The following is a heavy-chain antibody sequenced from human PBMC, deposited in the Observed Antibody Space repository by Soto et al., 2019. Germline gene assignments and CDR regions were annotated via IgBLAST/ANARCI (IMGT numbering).Heavy chain of an antibody. V-gene: IGHV1-46*01. Sequence: ASVKVSCKASGYTFTSYYMHWVRQAPGQGLEWMGIINPSGGSTSYAQKFQGRVTMTRDTSTSTVYMELSSLRSEDTAVYYCARVSASYRDKVVGPPPHFDYWGQGTLVTVSS. D-gene: IGHD3-22*01. CDR2: INPSGGST. J-gene: IGHJ4*02. CDR3: ARVSASYRDKVVGPPPHFDY. CDR1: GYTFTSYY.